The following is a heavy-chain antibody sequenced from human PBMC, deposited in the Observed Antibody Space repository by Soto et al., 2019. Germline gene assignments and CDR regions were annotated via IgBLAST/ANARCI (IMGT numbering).Heavy chain of an antibody. D-gene: IGHD4-17*01. CDR1: GGSFSGYY. V-gene: IGHV4-34*01. Sequence: LSLTYAVYGGSFSGYYCRWIRQPQGKGLEWIGEINHSGSTNYNPSLKSRVTISVDTSKNQFSLKLSSVTAADTAVYYCARGGTVRYYYYYYGMDVWGQGTTVTVSS. CDR2: INHSGST. CDR3: ARGGTVRYYYYYYGMDV. J-gene: IGHJ6*02.